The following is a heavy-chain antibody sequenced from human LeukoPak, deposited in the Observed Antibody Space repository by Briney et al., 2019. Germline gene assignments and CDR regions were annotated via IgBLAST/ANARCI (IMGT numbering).Heavy chain of an antibody. CDR1: GGSISSSSYY. J-gene: IGHJ3*02. D-gene: IGHD1-26*01. V-gene: IGHV4-39*07. CDR2: IYYSGST. Sequence: SETLSLTCTVSGGSISSSSYYWGWIRQPPGKGLEWIGSIYYSGSTYYNPSLKIRVTISVDTSKNQFSLKLSSVTAADTAVYYCARDGGGGSYFSHDAFDIWGQGTMVTVSS. CDR3: ARDGGGGSYFSHDAFDI.